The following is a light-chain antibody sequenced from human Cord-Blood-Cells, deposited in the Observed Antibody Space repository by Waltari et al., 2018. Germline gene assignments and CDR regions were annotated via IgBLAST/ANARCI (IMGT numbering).Light chain of an antibody. Sequence: SYELTQPPSVSVSPGQTASITCPGDKLRDTYACWYQQKPGQSPVLVIYQDSKRPSGIPERFSGSNSGNTATLTISGTQAMDEADYYCQAWDSSTYVFGTGTKVTVL. CDR2: QDS. CDR1: KLRDTY. J-gene: IGLJ1*01. V-gene: IGLV3-1*01. CDR3: QAWDSSTYV.